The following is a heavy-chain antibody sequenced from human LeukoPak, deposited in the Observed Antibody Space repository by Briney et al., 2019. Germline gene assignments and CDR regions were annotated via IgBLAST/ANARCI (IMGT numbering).Heavy chain of an antibody. D-gene: IGHD6-13*01. CDR2: IIPILGIA. Sequence: ASVKVSCKASGGTFSSYAISWVRQAPGRGLEWMGRIIPILGIANYAQKFQGRVTITADKSTSTAYMELSSLRSEDTAVYYCARVPRDSSSWFHRMDVWGQGTTVTVSS. CDR1: GGTFSSYA. CDR3: ARVPRDSSSWFHRMDV. J-gene: IGHJ6*02. V-gene: IGHV1-69*04.